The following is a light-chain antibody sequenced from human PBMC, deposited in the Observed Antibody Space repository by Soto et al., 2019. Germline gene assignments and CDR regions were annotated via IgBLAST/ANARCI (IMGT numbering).Light chain of an antibody. CDR3: QQCNNWPLT. V-gene: IGKV3-15*01. CDR1: QSVSSN. Sequence: EIVMTQSPATLSVSPGERATLSCRASQSVSSNLAWYKQKPGQAPRILIYGASTRATGIPARFSGSGSGTAFTLTISSLQSEDFAVYYCQQCNNWPLTFGQGTRVDIK. J-gene: IGKJ1*01. CDR2: GAS.